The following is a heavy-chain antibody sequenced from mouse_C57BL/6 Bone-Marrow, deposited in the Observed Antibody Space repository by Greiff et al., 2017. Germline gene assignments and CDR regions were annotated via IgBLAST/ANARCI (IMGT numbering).Heavy chain of an antibody. D-gene: IGHD2-3*01. CDR1: GYTFTSYW. J-gene: IGHJ3*01. Sequence: QVQLQQPGAELVMPGASVKLSCKASGYTFTSYWMHWVKQRPGPGLEWIGEIDPSDSYTNYNKKFKGKSTLHVAKSSITAYMQLSSLTSEVSAVYYCARTSDGYYYAYWGQGTMVTVSA. CDR2: IDPSDSYT. V-gene: IGHV1-69*01. CDR3: ARTSDGYYYAY.